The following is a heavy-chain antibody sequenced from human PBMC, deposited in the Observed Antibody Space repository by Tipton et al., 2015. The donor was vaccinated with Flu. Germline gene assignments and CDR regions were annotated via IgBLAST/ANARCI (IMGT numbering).Heavy chain of an antibody. Sequence: LRLSCAVYGGSFSGYYWSWIRQPPGKGLEWIGEINHSGSTNYNPSLKSRVTISVDTSKNQFSLKLSSVTAADTAVYYCARTHTVAVAGIVLWADNYYYYGMDVWGQGTTVTVSS. CDR2: INHSGST. D-gene: IGHD6-19*01. CDR1: GGSFSGYY. CDR3: ARTHTVAVAGIVLWADNYYYYGMDV. V-gene: IGHV4-34*01. J-gene: IGHJ6*02.